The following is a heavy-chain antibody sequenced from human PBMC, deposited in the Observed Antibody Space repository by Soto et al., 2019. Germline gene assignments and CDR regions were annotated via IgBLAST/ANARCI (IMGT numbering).Heavy chain of an antibody. D-gene: IGHD6-19*01. CDR3: ARAGSSLGYAMDV. CDR1: GYTFTNYG. V-gene: IGHV1-18*04. CDR2: ISTYNGNT. J-gene: IGHJ6*02. Sequence: ASVKVSCKASGYTFTNYGISWVRQAPGQGLEWMGWISTYNGNTHYARKFQGRVAMTTDTSPSTAYMELRSLISDDTAVYYCARAGSSLGYAMDVWGQGTTVTVSS.